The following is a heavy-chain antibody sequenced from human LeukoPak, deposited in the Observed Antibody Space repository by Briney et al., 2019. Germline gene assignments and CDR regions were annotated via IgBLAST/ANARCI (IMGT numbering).Heavy chain of an antibody. CDR2: INSGGTVT. CDR3: ARAAAPKNYYYDSSGYYDY. J-gene: IGHJ4*02. Sequence: GGSLRLSCAASGFTFSDFWMHWVRQAPGKGLVWVSRINSGGTVTNYADSVKGRLTISRDNAKNTLYLQMNSLRAEDTAVYCCARAAAPKNYYYDSSGYYDYWGQGTLVTVSS. D-gene: IGHD3-22*01. V-gene: IGHV3-74*01. CDR1: GFTFSDFW.